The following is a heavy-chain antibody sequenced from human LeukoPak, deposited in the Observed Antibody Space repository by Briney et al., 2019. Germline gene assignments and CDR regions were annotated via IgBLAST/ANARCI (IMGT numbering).Heavy chain of an antibody. J-gene: IGHJ4*02. CDR1: GFTFSSYW. CDR3: AREAIAGRPIGY. D-gene: IGHD6-6*01. V-gene: IGHV3-74*01. CDR2: INSDGSST. Sequence: GGSLRLSCAASGFTFSSYWMHWVRQAPGKGLVWVSRINSDGSSTSYADSVKGRFTISRDNAKNTLYLQMNSLRAEDTAVCYCAREAIAGRPIGYWGQGTLVTVSS.